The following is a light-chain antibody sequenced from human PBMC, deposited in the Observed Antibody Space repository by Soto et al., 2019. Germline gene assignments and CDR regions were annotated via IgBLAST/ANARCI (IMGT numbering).Light chain of an antibody. CDR1: ETVYNY. CDR3: LQRSDWPRT. V-gene: IGKV3-11*01. J-gene: IGKJ1*01. CDR2: DAS. Sequence: EIVLTQSPATLSLSPGERATLSCRASETVYNYLAWYQQIPGQPPRLLIYDASNRAAGVPGRFSGTGSGTDFTLTISSLEPEDFAVYYCLQRSDWPRTFGQGTKVEVK.